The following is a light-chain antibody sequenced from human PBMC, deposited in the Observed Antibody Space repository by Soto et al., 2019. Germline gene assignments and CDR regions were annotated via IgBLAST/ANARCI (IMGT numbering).Light chain of an antibody. V-gene: IGLV1-47*01. CDR3: AAWDDSLSGVV. J-gene: IGLJ2*01. Sequence: QSVLTQPPSASGTPGQRVTISCSGSSSNIGSNYVYWYQQLPGTAPKLLIYRNNQRPSGVPDRFSGSKSGTSASLAISGLXSEDEADYYCAAWDDSLSGVVFGGGTQLTVL. CDR2: RNN. CDR1: SSNIGSNY.